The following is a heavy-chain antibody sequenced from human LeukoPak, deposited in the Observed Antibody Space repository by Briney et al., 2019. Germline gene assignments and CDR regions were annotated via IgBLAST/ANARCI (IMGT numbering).Heavy chain of an antibody. CDR1: GGTFSSYA. CDR2: IIPIFGTA. V-gene: IGHV1-69*13. J-gene: IGHJ5*02. Sequence: ASVKVSCKASGGTFSSYAISWVRQAPGQGLEWMGGIIPIFGTANYAQKFQGRVTITADESTSTAYMELSSLRSEDTAVYYCARLWKDYDILTGYRKEYNWFDPWGQGTLVTVSS. CDR3: ARLWKDYDILTGYRKEYNWFDP. D-gene: IGHD3-9*01.